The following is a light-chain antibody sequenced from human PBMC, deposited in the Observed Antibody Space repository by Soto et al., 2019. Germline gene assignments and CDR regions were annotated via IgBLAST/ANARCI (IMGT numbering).Light chain of an antibody. V-gene: IGKV1-33*01. CDR3: QQYDNLPGT. J-gene: IGKJ2*01. Sequence: DIQMTQSPSSLSSSVGDRVTITCQASQDISNYLNWDQQKPGKAPKLLIYDASNLETGVPSRFSGSESGTDFTFTITSLQPEDIATYYCQQYDNLPGTFGQGTKLEIK. CDR1: QDISNY. CDR2: DAS.